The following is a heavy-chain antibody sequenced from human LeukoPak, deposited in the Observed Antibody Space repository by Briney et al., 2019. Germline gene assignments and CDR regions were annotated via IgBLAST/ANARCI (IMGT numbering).Heavy chain of an antibody. CDR2: IIPIFGTA. V-gene: IGHV1-69*13. CDR3: STEDKYCTGANCGVF. CDR1: GGTFSSYA. D-gene: IGHD2-8*02. J-gene: IGHJ4*02. Sequence: SVKVSCKASGGTFSSYAISWVRQAPGQGLEWMGGIIPIFGTANYAQKFQGRVTITADESTSTAYMELSSLRPDDTAVYYCSTEDKYCTGANCGVFWGQGTLITVSS.